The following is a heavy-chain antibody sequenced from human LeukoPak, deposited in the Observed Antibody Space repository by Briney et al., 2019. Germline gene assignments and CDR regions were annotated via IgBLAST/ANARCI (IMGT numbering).Heavy chain of an antibody. Sequence: SETLSLTCTVSGGSISSSSYYWGWIRQPPGKGLEWIGSIYYSGSTYYNPSLKSRVTISVDTSKNQFSLKLSSVTAADTAVYYCASPNYYYDSSGSSDYWGQGPLVTVSS. CDR3: ASPNYYYDSSGSSDY. V-gene: IGHV4-39*01. J-gene: IGHJ4*02. CDR2: IYYSGST. CDR1: GGSISSSSYY. D-gene: IGHD3-22*01.